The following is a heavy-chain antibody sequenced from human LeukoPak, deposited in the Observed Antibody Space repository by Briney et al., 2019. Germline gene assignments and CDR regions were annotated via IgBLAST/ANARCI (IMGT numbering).Heavy chain of an antibody. J-gene: IGHJ5*02. D-gene: IGHD3-22*01. CDR1: GGSFSGYY. CDR3: AKGRSSSSSRYYGREWFDP. CDR2: ISHSGST. Sequence: SETLSLTCAVYGGSFSGYYWSWIRQPPGKGLEWIGEISHSGSTNYNPSLKSRVTILFETSRDQFSLKLTSVTAADTAVYYCAKGRSSSSSRYYGREWFDPWGQGTLVAVSP. V-gene: IGHV4-34*01.